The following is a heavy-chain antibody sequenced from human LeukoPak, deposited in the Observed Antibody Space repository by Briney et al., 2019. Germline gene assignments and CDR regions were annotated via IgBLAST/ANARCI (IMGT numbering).Heavy chain of an antibody. CDR1: GFTFSSYE. Sequence: GESLRLSCTASGFTFSSYEMNWVRQAPGKGLEWVSYISSSGSTIYYADSVKGRFTISRDNAKNSLYLQMNSLRAEDAAVHYCARDKGTERLLPRGDWYFDLWGRGTLVTVSS. V-gene: IGHV3-48*03. D-gene: IGHD3-3*01. CDR2: ISSSGSTI. CDR3: ARDKGTERLLPRGDWYFDL. J-gene: IGHJ2*01.